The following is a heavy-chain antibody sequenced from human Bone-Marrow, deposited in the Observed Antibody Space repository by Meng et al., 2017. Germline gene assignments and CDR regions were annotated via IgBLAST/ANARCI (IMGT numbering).Heavy chain of an antibody. Sequence: GGSLRLSCAASGFTFSNAWMSWVRQAPGKGLEWVSVIYSGGSTYYADSVKGRFTISRDNSKNTLYLQMNSLRAEDTAVYYCARVDWGSGADGAYYYYGMDVWGQGTTVTSP. CDR2: IYSGGST. CDR1: GFTFSNAW. V-gene: IGHV3-66*02. J-gene: IGHJ6*02. D-gene: IGHD3-16*01. CDR3: ARVDWGSGADGAYYYYGMDV.